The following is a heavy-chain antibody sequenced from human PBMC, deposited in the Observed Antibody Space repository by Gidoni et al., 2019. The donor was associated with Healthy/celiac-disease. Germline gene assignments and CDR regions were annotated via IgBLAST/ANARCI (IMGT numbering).Heavy chain of an antibody. Sequence: QVQLVQYGAEVQKPGASVKVSCKAYGYTFTGSYMHWVRQAPGQGLEWMGWINPNSGGTNYAQKLQGWVTMARDTSISTAYMELSSLRSADTAVYYCASHSSSYYYYGMDVWGQGTTGTVSS. J-gene: IGHJ6*02. V-gene: IGHV1-2*04. CDR2: INPNSGGT. CDR3: ASHSSSYYYYGMDV. CDR1: GYTFTGSY. D-gene: IGHD6-6*01.